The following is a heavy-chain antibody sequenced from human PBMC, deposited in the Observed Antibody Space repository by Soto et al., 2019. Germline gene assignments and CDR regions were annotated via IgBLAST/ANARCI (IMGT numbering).Heavy chain of an antibody. CDR1: GFTFSNYE. Sequence: EVQLVESGGGLVQPGLSLRLSCAASGFTFSNYEFNLVRQAPGKGLEWISYIGTSETNTYYAASVKGRFTVSRDNAKSSVYLQMNCLRAEDTAIYYCAREELNCGGDCFAFWGQGALVTVS. CDR3: AREELNCGGDCFAF. J-gene: IGHJ4*02. D-gene: IGHD2-21*01. CDR2: IGTSETNT. V-gene: IGHV3-48*03.